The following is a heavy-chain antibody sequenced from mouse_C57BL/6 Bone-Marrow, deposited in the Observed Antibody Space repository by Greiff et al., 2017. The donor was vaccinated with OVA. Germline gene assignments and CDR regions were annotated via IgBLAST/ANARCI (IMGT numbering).Heavy chain of an antibody. CDR1: GFTFSDYY. J-gene: IGHJ4*01. V-gene: IGHV5-16*01. CDR2: INYDGSST. D-gene: IGHD4-1*01. Sequence: EVMLVESEGGLVQPGRSMKLSCTASGFTFSDYYMAWVRQVPEKGLEWVANINYDGSSTYYLDSLKSRFIISRDNAKNILYLQMSSLKSEDTATYYCARDTGTMGFYYAMDYWGQGTSVTVSS. CDR3: ARDTGTMGFYYAMDY.